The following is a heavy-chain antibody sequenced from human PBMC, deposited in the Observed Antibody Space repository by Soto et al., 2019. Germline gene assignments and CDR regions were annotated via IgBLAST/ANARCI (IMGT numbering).Heavy chain of an antibody. CDR3: ARGGAMGVDY. CDR2: IDGAAATT. Sequence: LRLSCTASGFTFNNKWMHWVRQAPGKGLVWLSRIDGAAATTNYADSVKGRFTISRDNAKNIVFLHVNGLTDEDTAVYYCARGGAMGVDYWGQGTLVTVSS. D-gene: IGHD1-26*01. J-gene: IGHJ4*02. CDR1: GFTFNNKW. V-gene: IGHV3-74*01.